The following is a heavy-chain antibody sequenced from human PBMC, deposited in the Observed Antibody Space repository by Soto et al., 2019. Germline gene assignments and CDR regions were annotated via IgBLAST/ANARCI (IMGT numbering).Heavy chain of an antibody. D-gene: IGHD1-1*01. CDR1: GVSITSDY. CDR2: IYHSGST. Sequence: VQLQESGPGLVRPSETLSLTCNVSGVSITSDYWSWIRQPPGKRLEYLGYIYHSGSTNYNPSLKRPVSISVDRSKNQFSLRLNSVTAADTAVYYCARYTNRASFDIWGQGTMVTVSS. J-gene: IGHJ3*02. CDR3: ARYTNRASFDI. V-gene: IGHV4-4*09.